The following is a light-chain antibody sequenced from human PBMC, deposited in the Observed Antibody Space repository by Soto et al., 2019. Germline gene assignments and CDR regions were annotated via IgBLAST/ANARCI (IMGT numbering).Light chain of an antibody. V-gene: IGKV3D-20*02. CDR3: QQLMSYPIT. J-gene: IGKJ5*01. CDR1: QSVTNNY. Sequence: PGERATLSCRASQSVTNNYLAWYQQRPGLAPRLLIYGASTRTAGIPDRFTGSGSGTDFTLTISSLEPEDFAVYYCQQLMSYPITFGQGTRLEIK. CDR2: GAS.